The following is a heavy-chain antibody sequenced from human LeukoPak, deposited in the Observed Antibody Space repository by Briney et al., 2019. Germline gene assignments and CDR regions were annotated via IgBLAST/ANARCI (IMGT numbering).Heavy chain of an antibody. D-gene: IGHD4-11*01. J-gene: IGHJ4*02. Sequence: SETLSLTCTVSGGSISSYYWSWIRQPPGKGLEYTGYIYYSGSTNYNPSLKSRVTISVDTSKNQFSLKLSSVTAADTAVYYCARALTTAQNFDYWGQGTLVTVSS. CDR2: IYYSGST. CDR1: GGSISSYY. V-gene: IGHV4-59*01. CDR3: ARALTTAQNFDY.